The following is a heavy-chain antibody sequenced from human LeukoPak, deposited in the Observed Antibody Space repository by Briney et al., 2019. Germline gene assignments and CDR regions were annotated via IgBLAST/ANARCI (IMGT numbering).Heavy chain of an antibody. CDR2: IYYSGST. CDR3: ARIVSGMFLFDY. D-gene: IGHD1-1*01. V-gene: IGHV4-59*01. Sequence: SETLSLTCTVSGGSISSYYWSWIRQPPGKGLEWIGYIYYSGSTNYNPSLKSRVTISVDTSKNQFSLKLSSVTAADTAVYYCARIVSGMFLFDYWGQGNLVTVSS. CDR1: GGSISSYY. J-gene: IGHJ4*02.